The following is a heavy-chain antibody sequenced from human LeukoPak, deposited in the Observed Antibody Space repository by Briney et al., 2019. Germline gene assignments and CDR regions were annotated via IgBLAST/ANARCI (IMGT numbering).Heavy chain of an antibody. J-gene: IGHJ4*02. CDR3: TTATSTMIAPYFDY. CDR1: GFTFSNAW. CDR2: IKSKTDGGTT. D-gene: IGHD3-22*01. Sequence: GGSLRLSCAASGFTFSNAWMSWVRQAPGKGLEWVGRIKSKTDGGTTDYAAPVKGRFTISRDDSKNTLYLQMNSLKTEDTAVYYCTTATSTMIAPYFDYWGRGTLVTVSS. V-gene: IGHV3-15*01.